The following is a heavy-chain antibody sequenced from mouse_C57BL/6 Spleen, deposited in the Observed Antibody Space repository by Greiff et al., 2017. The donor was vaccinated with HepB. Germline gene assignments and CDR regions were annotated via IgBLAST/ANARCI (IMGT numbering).Heavy chain of an antibody. CDR3: AREDSSGSWFAY. Sequence: QVQLKQPGAELVRPGTSVKLSCKASGYTFTSYWMHWVKQRPGQGLEWIGVIDPSDSYTNYNQKFKGKATLTVDTSSSTAYMQLSSLTSEDSAVYYCAREDSSGSWFAYWGQGTLVTVSA. D-gene: IGHD3-2*02. CDR2: IDPSDSYT. J-gene: IGHJ3*01. CDR1: GYTFTSYW. V-gene: IGHV1-59*01.